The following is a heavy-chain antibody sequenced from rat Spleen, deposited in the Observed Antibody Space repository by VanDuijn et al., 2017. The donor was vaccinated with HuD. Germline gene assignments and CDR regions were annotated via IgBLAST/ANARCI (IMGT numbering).Heavy chain of an antibody. J-gene: IGHJ1*01. CDR3: ARRGPDWYFDF. Sequence: EVQLVESGGGLIQPGRSLTLSCAASGFTFSDYYMAWVRQAPGKGLEWVASITNTGGSTYYPDSVKGRFTISRDNVRGILYLQMDSLRSEDTATYYCARRGPDWYFDFWGPGTMVTVSS. V-gene: IGHV5S23*01. CDR1: GFTFSDYY. CDR2: ITNTGGST.